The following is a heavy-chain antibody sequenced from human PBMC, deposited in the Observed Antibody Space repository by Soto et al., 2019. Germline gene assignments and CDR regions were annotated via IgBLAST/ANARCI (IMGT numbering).Heavy chain of an antibody. CDR2: IDHSGYT. D-gene: IGHD2-2*01. Sequence: QVQLQQWGAGLLKPSETLSLTCAVYGGSFSGYYWNWICQPPGKGLEWIGEIDHSGYTNYNPSLKSRVTISVDTSKNQFSLRLTSVTAADTAVYYCALVRDWFDPWGQGTLVTVSS. V-gene: IGHV4-34*01. CDR1: GGSFSGYY. J-gene: IGHJ5*02. CDR3: ALVRDWFDP.